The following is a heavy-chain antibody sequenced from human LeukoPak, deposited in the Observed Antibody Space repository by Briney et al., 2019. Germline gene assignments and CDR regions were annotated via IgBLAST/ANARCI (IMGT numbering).Heavy chain of an antibody. D-gene: IGHD1-26*01. V-gene: IGHV1-18*01. CDR3: ARDTGDIVGASDY. CDR1: GYTFTSYA. J-gene: IGHJ4*02. CDR2: INTYTYNGNT. Sequence: ASVKVSCKASGYTFTSYAISWVRQAPGQGLEWMGWINTYTYNGNTNYAQKLQGRVTMTTDTSTSTAYMELRSLTSDDTALYYCARDTGDIVGASDYWGQGTLVTVSS.